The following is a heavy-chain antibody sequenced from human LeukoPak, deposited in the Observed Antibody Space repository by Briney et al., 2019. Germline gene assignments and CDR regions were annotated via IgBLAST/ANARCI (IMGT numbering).Heavy chain of an antibody. Sequence: GGSLRLSCAASGFTFSSYWMSWVRQAPGKGLEWVANIKQDGSEKYYVDSVMGRFTISRDNAKNSLYLQMNSLRAEDTAVYYCARVRVYDILTGHDYYFDYWGQGTLVTVSS. CDR2: IKQDGSEK. CDR1: GFTFSSYW. J-gene: IGHJ4*02. D-gene: IGHD3-9*01. V-gene: IGHV3-7*03. CDR3: ARVRVYDILTGHDYYFDY.